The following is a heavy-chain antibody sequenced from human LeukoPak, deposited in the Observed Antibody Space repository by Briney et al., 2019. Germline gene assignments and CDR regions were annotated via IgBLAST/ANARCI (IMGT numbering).Heavy chain of an antibody. V-gene: IGHV4-61*09. Sequence: PSETLSLTCTVSGGSISSGSYYWSWIRQPAGKGLDWVGHIYPSGSTNYNPSLKSRVTISIDTSKNQFSLKLSSVTAADSAVYYCAGEGQQLVPPFDYWGQGTLVTVSS. CDR1: GGSISSGSYY. J-gene: IGHJ4*02. CDR3: AGEGQQLVPPFDY. D-gene: IGHD6-6*01. CDR2: IYPSGST.